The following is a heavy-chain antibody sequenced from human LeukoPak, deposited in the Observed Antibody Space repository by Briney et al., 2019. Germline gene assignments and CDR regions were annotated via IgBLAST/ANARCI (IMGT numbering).Heavy chain of an antibody. CDR3: ARGSTYYDSSGQVPFDY. CDR2: ISGSSSTI. CDR1: GFTFSSYS. Sequence: GGSLRLSCAASGFTFSSYSMNWVRQAPGKGLEWGSYISGSSSTIYYADSVKGRFTISRDNGKSTLYLQMNSLRAEDTAVYYCARGSTYYDSSGQVPFDYWGQGTLVTVSS. D-gene: IGHD3-22*01. V-gene: IGHV3-48*01. J-gene: IGHJ4*02.